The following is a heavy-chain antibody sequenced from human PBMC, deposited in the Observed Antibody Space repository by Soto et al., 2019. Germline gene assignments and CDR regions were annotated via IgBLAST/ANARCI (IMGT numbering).Heavy chain of an antibody. CDR3: ARSRGGFSYFHFDT. V-gene: IGHV4-30-2*01. CDR1: GGSITGNGDS. J-gene: IGHJ4*02. D-gene: IGHD2-2*01. CDR2: IFHSGNT. Sequence: QLQLQESGSRLVKPSQTLSLSCEVSGGSITGNGDSWSWVRQPPGKGLEWIGFIFHSGNTFYNPSFKMTFIVLVAPCNNQFALRLTSVTPADTAVYFCARSRGGFSYFHFDTWGQGALVTVSS.